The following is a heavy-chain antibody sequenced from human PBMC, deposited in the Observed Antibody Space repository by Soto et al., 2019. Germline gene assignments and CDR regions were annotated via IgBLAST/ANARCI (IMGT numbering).Heavy chain of an antibody. J-gene: IGHJ4*02. Sequence: GGSLRLSCAASGFTFSSYGMHWVRQAPGKGLEWVAIISYDGSNKYYADSVKGRFTISRDNSKNTLYLQMNSLRAEDTAVYYCAKDPYSGYELFDYWGQGTLVTVSS. V-gene: IGHV3-30*18. D-gene: IGHD5-12*01. CDR2: ISYDGSNK. CDR1: GFTFSSYG. CDR3: AKDPYSGYELFDY.